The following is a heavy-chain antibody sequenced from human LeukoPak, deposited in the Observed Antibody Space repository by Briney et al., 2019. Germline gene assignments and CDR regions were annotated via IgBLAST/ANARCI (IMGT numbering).Heavy chain of an antibody. Sequence: TTSETLSLTCTVSGYSISSGYYWGWIRQPPGKGLEWIGSIYHSGSTYYNPSLKSRVTISVDTSKNQFSLNLSSVTAADTAVYYCARYYYDSSGYYSAYFQHWGQGTLVTVSS. D-gene: IGHD3-22*01. CDR3: ARYYYDSSGYYSAYFQH. CDR2: IYHSGST. CDR1: GYSISSGYY. J-gene: IGHJ1*01. V-gene: IGHV4-38-2*02.